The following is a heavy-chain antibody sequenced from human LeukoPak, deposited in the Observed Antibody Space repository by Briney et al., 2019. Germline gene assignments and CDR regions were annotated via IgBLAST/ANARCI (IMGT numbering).Heavy chain of an antibody. CDR2: IGTAGDT. Sequence: GGSLRLSCAATGFTLSNFAMHWVRQATGKGLEWVSAIGTAGDTFYPGSVKGRFTISRENAKNSLYLQMNNLRAEDTAVYYCARQMTPHGNFDYWGQGTLVTVSS. CDR3: ARQMTPHGNFDY. CDR1: GFTLSNFA. V-gene: IGHV3-13*01. D-gene: IGHD1-26*01. J-gene: IGHJ4*02.